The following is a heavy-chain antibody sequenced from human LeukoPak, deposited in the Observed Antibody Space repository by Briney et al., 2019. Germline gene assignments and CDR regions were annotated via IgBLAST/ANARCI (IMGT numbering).Heavy chain of an antibody. CDR1: GFTFSSYA. V-gene: IGHV3-30*04. CDR3: ARAGFGNFWSGFDY. Sequence: GGSLRLSCAASGFTFSSYAMHWVRQAPGKGLEWVAVISYDGSNKYYADSVKGRFTISRDNSKNTLYLQMNSLRAGDTAVYYCARAGFGNFWSGFDYWGQGTLVTVSS. D-gene: IGHD3-3*01. J-gene: IGHJ4*02. CDR2: ISYDGSNK.